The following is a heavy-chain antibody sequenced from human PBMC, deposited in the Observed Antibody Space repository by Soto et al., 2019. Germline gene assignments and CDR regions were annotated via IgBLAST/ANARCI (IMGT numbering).Heavy chain of an antibody. CDR1: GYTFTSYG. V-gene: IGHV1-18*01. J-gene: IGHJ6*02. CDR3: ARGGDVNYYHGMDV. CDR2: ISAYNGKT. Sequence: QVQLVQSGGEVKKPGASVKLSCTASGYTFTSYGISWVRQAPGQGLEWMGWISAYNGKTNYAQNVQGRVTMTTDTSTRTAYMDLRRMGSDDTAVYYCARGGDVNYYHGMDVWGQGTTVTVSS. D-gene: IGHD5-12*01.